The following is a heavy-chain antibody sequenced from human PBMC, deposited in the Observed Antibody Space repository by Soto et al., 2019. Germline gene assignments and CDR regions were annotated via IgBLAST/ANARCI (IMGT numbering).Heavy chain of an antibody. V-gene: IGHV1-69*02. CDR2: IIPILGIA. J-gene: IGHJ6*02. D-gene: IGHD5-12*01. Sequence: QVQLVQSGAEVKKPGSSVKVSCKASGGTFSSYTISWVRQAPGQGLEWMGRIIPILGIANYAQKFQGRVTITADKSTSTAYMELSSLRSEDTAVYYCARGVATIGAYYYYGMDVWGQGTTVTVSS. CDR1: GGTFSSYT. CDR3: ARGVATIGAYYYYGMDV.